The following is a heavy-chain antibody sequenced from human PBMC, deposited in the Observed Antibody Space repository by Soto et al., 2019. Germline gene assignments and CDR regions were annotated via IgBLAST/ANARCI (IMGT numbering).Heavy chain of an antibody. Sequence: QVELVQSGAEVQKPGSSVKVSCQASEDTFRNYAISWVRQAPGQGLEWMGGIIPIFGTANYAQKFHGRVTITADEPTSTAFMELSSLRSEDTAVYYCARQMNRGVIFDYWGQGTLVTVSS. CDR2: IIPIFGTA. D-gene: IGHD3-10*01. J-gene: IGHJ4*02. CDR3: ARQMNRGVIFDY. V-gene: IGHV1-69*01. CDR1: EDTFRNYA.